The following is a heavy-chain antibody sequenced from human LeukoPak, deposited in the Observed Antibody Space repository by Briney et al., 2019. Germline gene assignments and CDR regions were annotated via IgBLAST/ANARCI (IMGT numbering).Heavy chain of an antibody. J-gene: IGHJ4*02. V-gene: IGHV3-64D*06. CDR2: ISSNGGST. CDR3: VKGADILTGYSDDY. D-gene: IGHD3-9*01. CDR1: GFTFSSYA. Sequence: RRSLRPSCSASGFTFSSYAMHWVRQAPGEGLEYVSAISSNGGSTYYADSVKGRFTLSRDTSKNPLYIQISSLRATHTAMTYCVKGADILTGYSDDYWGQGTLVTVSS.